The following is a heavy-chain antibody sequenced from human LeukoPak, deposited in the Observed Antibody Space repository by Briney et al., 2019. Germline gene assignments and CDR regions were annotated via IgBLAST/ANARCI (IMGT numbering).Heavy chain of an antibody. CDR1: GFTFSSYS. D-gene: IGHD3-3*01. V-gene: IGHV3-23*01. CDR3: AKIYYDFWSGGFDY. J-gene: IGHJ4*02. CDR2: ISGSGGST. Sequence: GGSLRLSCAASGFTFSSYSMNWVRQAPGKGLEWVSAISGSGGSTYYADSVKGRFTISRDNSKNTLYLQMNSLRAEDTAVYYCAKIYYDFWSGGFDYWGQGTLVTVSS.